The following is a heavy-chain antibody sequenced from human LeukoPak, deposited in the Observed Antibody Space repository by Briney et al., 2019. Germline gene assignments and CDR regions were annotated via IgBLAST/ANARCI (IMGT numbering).Heavy chain of an antibody. CDR1: GFTFSDYA. D-gene: IGHD6-19*01. V-gene: IGHV3-23*01. CDR2: ISASGGST. CDR3: AKAAGRSGSGWYFNY. J-gene: IGHJ4*02. Sequence: GGSLRLSCAASGFTFSDYAMSWVRQAPGKGPEWVSVISASGGSTYYADSVKGRFTISRDNSKNTLYVQINSLRAEDTAVYYCAKAAGRSGSGWYFNYWGQGTLVTVSS.